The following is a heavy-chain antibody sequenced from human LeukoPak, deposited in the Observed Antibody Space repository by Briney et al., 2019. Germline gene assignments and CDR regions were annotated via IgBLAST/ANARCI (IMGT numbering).Heavy chain of an antibody. V-gene: IGHV4-34*01. CDR3: ARGGGNRITIFGVVPRPFDY. CDR2: INHSGST. Sequence: PSETLSPTCAVYGGSFSGYYWSWIRQPPGKGLEWIGEINHSGSTNYNPSLKSRVTISVDTSKNQFSLKLSSVTAADTAVYYCARGGGNRITIFGVVPRPFDYWGQGTLVTVSS. CDR1: GGSFSGYY. D-gene: IGHD3-3*01. J-gene: IGHJ4*02.